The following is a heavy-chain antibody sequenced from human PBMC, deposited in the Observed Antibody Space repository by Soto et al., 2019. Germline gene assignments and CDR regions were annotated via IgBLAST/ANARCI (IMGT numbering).Heavy chain of an antibody. D-gene: IGHD6-6*01. CDR3: ARDQSWSILSPYSSSSDY. V-gene: IGHV3-7*01. CDR1: GFTFSSYW. Sequence: GGSLRLSCAASGFTFSSYWMSWVRQAPGKGLEWVANIKQDGSEKYYVDSVKGRFTISRDNAKNSLYLQMNSLRAEDTAVYYCARDQSWSILSPYSSSSDYWGQGTLVTVSS. J-gene: IGHJ4*02. CDR2: IKQDGSEK.